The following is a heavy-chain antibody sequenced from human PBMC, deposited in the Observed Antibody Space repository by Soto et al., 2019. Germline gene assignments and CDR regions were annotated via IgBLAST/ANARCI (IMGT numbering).Heavy chain of an antibody. D-gene: IGHD5-18*01. CDR2: ISGSGGST. CDR1: GFTFSSYA. Sequence: GGSLRLSCAASGFTFSSYAMSWVRQAPGKGLEWVSAISGSGGSTYYADSVKGRFTISRDNSKNTLYLQMNSLRAEDTAVYYCAKESSGGYSYGRYFDYWGQGTLVTVSS. CDR3: AKESSGGYSYGRYFDY. J-gene: IGHJ4*02. V-gene: IGHV3-23*01.